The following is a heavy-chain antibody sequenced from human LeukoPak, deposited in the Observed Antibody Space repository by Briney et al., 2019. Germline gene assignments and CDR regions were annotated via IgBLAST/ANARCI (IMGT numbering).Heavy chain of an antibody. Sequence: ASVKVSCKASGYPFSNYYIHWVRQAHGQGLEWMGIINPSGGTTTYAQKVQGRVTMTRDMSTSTVYMELNSLRSDDTAVYYCAKGGASHSSSSPLDYWGQGTLVTVSS. CDR1: GYPFSNYY. J-gene: IGHJ4*02. CDR2: INPSGGTT. V-gene: IGHV1-46*01. D-gene: IGHD6-6*01. CDR3: AKGGASHSSSSPLDY.